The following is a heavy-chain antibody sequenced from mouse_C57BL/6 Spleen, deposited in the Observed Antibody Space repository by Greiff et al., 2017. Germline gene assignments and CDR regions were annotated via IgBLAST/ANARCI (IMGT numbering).Heavy chain of an antibody. D-gene: IGHD2-4*01. CDR3: AREVALPTMITSYFDY. CDR2: IYPGSGST. CDR1: GYTFTSYW. J-gene: IGHJ2*01. Sequence: QVQLQQPGAELVKPGASVKMSCKASGYTFTSYWITWVKQRPGQGREWIGDIYPGSGSTNYNEKFKSKATLTVDTSSSTAYMQLSSLTSEDSAVYYCAREVALPTMITSYFDYWGQGTTLTVSS. V-gene: IGHV1-55*01.